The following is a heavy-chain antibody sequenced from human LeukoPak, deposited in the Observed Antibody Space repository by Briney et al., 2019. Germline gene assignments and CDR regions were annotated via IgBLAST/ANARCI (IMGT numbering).Heavy chain of an antibody. J-gene: IGHJ4*02. CDR1: GYTFTSYD. V-gene: IGHV1-8*01. CDR3: ARGLGGSWRWFGEPRYFDY. Sequence: PVASVKVSCKASGYTFTSYDINWVRQATGQGLEWMGWMNPNSGNTGYAQKFQGRVTMTRNTSISTAYMELSSLRSEDTAVYYCARGLGGSWRWFGEPRYFDYWGQGTLVTVSS. CDR2: MNPNSGNT. D-gene: IGHD3-10*01.